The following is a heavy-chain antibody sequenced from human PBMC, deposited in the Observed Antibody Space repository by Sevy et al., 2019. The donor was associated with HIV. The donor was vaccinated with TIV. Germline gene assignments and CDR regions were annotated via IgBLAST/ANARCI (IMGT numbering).Heavy chain of an antibody. CDR2: IYYSGST. J-gene: IGHJ4*02. CDR3: ARALEGDILTGLPPYYFDY. D-gene: IGHD3-9*01. Sequence: SETLSLTCTVSGGSISSYYWSWIRQPPGKGLEWIGYIYYSGSTNYNPSLKSRVTISVDTSKNQFSLKLSSVTAADMAVYYCARALEGDILTGLPPYYFDYWGQGTLVTVSS. CDR1: GGSISSYY. V-gene: IGHV4-59*13.